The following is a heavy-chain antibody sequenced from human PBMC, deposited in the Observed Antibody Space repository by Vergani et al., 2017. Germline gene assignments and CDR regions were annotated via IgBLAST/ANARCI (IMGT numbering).Heavy chain of an antibody. CDR3: ARGREGGIWVVVPAAQSYFDY. V-gene: IGHV1-69*13. J-gene: IGHJ4*02. CDR2: IIPLFGTA. CDR1: SHTFQTYG. D-gene: IGHD2-2*01. Sequence: QVQLVQSGAELKKPGASVSVSCKGSSHTFQTYGISWVRQAPGKGLEWMGGIIPLFGTANYAQKFQGRVTITADESTSTAYMELSSLRSEDTAVYYCARGREGGIWVVVPAAQSYFDYWGQGTLVTVSS.